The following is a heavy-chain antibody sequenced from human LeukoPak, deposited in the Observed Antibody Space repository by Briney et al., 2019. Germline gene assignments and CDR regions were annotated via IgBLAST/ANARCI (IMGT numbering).Heavy chain of an antibody. Sequence: GGSLRLSCAASGLTFSSYWMSWVRQAPGKGLEWVANIKQDGSEKYYVDSVKGRFTISRDNAKNSLYLQMNSLRAEDTAVYYCAREYSGGSYPFDYWGQGTLVTVSS. CDR2: IKQDGSEK. CDR3: AREYSGGSYPFDY. CDR1: GLTFSSYW. J-gene: IGHJ4*02. D-gene: IGHD1-26*01. V-gene: IGHV3-7*01.